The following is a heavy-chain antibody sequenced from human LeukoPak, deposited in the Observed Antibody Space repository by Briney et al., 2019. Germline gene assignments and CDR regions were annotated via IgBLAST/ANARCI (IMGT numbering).Heavy chain of an antibody. CDR2: ISYDGSNK. V-gene: IGHV3-30-3*01. CDR3: ARARGGWEMATVFDAFDI. CDR1: GLTFSSYA. J-gene: IGHJ3*02. Sequence: GGSLRLSCAASGLTFSSYAMHWVRQAPGKGLEWVAVISYDGSNKYYADSVKGRFTISRDNSKNTLYLQMNSLRAEDTAVYYCARARGGWEMATVFDAFDIWGQGTMVTVSS. D-gene: IGHD5-24*01.